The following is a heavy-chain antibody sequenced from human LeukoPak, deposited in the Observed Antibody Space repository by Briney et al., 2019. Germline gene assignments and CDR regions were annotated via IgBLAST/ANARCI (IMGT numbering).Heavy chain of an antibody. J-gene: IGHJ4*02. CDR3: ANGDGYNPSGAFDY. D-gene: IGHD5-24*01. CDR2: ISGSGGST. CDR1: GFTFSSYA. V-gene: IGHV3-23*01. Sequence: PGGSLRLSCAASGFTFSSYAMSWVRQAPGKGLEWVSAISGSGGSTYYADSVKGRFTISRDNSKNTLYLQMNSLGAEDTAVYYCANGDGYNPSGAFDYWGQGTLVTVSS.